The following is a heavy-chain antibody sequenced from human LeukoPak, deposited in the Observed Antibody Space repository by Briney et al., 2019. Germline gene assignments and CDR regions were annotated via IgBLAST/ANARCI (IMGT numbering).Heavy chain of an antibody. J-gene: IGHJ5*02. CDR1: GGSISSYY. CDR2: IYYSGST. Sequence: PETLSLTCTVSGGSISSYYWSWIRQPPGKGLEWIGYIYYSGSTNYNPSLKSRVTISVDTSKNQFSLKLSSVTAADTAVYYCARQPRGWFGEFNWFDPWGQGTLVTVSS. V-gene: IGHV4-59*01. CDR3: ARQPRGWFGEFNWFDP. D-gene: IGHD3-10*01.